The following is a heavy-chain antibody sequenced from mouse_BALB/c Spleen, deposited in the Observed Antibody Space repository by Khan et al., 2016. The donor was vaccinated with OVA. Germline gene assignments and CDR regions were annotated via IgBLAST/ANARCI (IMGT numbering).Heavy chain of an antibody. CDR3: ARAWALRRNAWFSY. V-gene: IGHV1S45*01. CDR2: INPYNDYT. Sequence: EVELVESGAELVRPGASVKISCKAFGYTFSNHHINWVKQRPGQGLDWIGYINPYNDYTNYNQKFKGKATLTVDKSSSTAYMELNSLTSEDSAVSYCARAWALRRNAWFSYWGQGTLVTVSA. J-gene: IGHJ3*01. D-gene: IGHD2-4*01. CDR1: GYTFSNHH.